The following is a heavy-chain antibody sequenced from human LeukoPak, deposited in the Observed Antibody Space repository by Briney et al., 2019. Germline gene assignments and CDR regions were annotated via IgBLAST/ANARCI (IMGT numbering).Heavy chain of an antibody. Sequence: SVKVSCKASGGTFSSYAISWVRQAPGQGLEWMGRIIPIFGIANYAQKFQGRVTITADKSTSTAYMELSSLRSEDTAVYYCARDNPDYSPWDYHYYGMDVWGQGATVTVSS. CDR3: ARDNPDYSPWDYHYYGMDV. V-gene: IGHV1-69*04. D-gene: IGHD2-15*01. CDR1: GGTFSSYA. CDR2: IIPIFGIA. J-gene: IGHJ6*02.